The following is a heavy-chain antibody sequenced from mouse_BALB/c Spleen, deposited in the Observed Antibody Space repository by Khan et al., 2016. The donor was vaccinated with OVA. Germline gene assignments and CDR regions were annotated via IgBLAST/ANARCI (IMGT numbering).Heavy chain of an antibody. J-gene: IGHJ4*01. CDR1: GYTFTNYG. D-gene: IGHD2-10*01. CDR2: INTYTGEP. Sequence: QIQLVQSGPELKKPGETVKISCKASGYTFTNYGMNWVKQAPGKGLKWMGWINTYTGEPTYADDFKGRFAFSLETSASTVYLQINNLKNEATATYFCARPPYFSYVMDYWGQGTSVTVSS. CDR3: ARPPYFSYVMDY. V-gene: IGHV9-3-1*01.